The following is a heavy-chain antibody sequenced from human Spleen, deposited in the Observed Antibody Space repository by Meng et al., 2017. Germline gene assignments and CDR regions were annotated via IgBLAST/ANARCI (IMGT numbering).Heavy chain of an antibody. CDR3: ARGPTTMAHDFDY. CDR2: INHSGST. J-gene: IGHJ4*02. D-gene: IGHD4-11*01. Sequence: QGQLQEWGAGLLKPSETLSLTCVVSGGSFSNYYWSWIRQPPGKGLEWIGEINHSGSTNYNPSLESRATISVDMSQNNLSLKLSSVTAADSAVYYCARGPTTMAHDFDYWGQGTLVTVSS. CDR1: GGSFSNYY. V-gene: IGHV4-34*01.